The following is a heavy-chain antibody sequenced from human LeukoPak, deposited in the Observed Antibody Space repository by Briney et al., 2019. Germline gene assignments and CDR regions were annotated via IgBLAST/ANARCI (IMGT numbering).Heavy chain of an antibody. D-gene: IGHD5-12*01. CDR3: AREEATIMWINYYYYMDV. V-gene: IGHV3-11*04. CDR1: GFTFSDYS. J-gene: IGHJ6*03. Sequence: GGSLRLSCAASGFTFSDYSMSWIRQAPGKGLEWVSYISRSGSTIYYADSVKGRFTISRDNAKNSLYLQMNSLRAEDTALYYCAREEATIMWINYYYYMDVWGKGTTVTVSS. CDR2: ISRSGSTI.